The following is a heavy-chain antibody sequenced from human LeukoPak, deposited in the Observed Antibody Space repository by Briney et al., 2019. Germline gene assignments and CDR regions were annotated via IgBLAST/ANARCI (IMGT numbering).Heavy chain of an antibody. CDR2: ISDNEGI. CDR1: SESFSGGY. D-gene: IGHD2-2*03. V-gene: IGHV4-34*01. Sequence: PSETLSLTCSVYSESFSGGYWSWIRQPPGKGLDWIGEISDNEGIKYSPSLKSRVTISVDTSKNQFSLKLTSVTAADTAVYYCARGLDRXXTGYWGQGSLVTVSS. J-gene: IGHJ4*02. CDR3: ARGLDRXXTGY.